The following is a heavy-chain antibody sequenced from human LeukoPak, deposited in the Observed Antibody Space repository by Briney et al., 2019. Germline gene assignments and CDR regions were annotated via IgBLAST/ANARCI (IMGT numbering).Heavy chain of an antibody. V-gene: IGHV1-69*05. D-gene: IGHD2-15*01. CDR3: ARVATGGASFDY. CDR2: IIPIFGTA. Sequence: SVKVSCKASGGTFSSYAISWVRQAPGQGLEWMGGIIPIFGTANYAQKFQGRVTITRNTSISTAYMELSSLRSEDTAVYYCARVATGGASFDYWGQGTLVTVSS. J-gene: IGHJ4*02. CDR1: GGTFSSYA.